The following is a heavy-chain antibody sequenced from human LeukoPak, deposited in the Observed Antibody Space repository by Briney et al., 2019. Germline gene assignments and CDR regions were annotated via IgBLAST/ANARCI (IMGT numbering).Heavy chain of an antibody. V-gene: IGHV4-59*01. CDR2: IYYSGST. CDR1: GGPISSYY. Sequence: PSETLSLTCTVSGGPISSYYWSWIRQPPGKGLEWIGYIYYSGSTNYNPSLKSRVTISVDTSKNQFSLKLSSVTAADTAVYYCARSHYDFWSGHPFDYWGQGTLVTVPS. D-gene: IGHD3-3*01. CDR3: ARSHYDFWSGHPFDY. J-gene: IGHJ4*02.